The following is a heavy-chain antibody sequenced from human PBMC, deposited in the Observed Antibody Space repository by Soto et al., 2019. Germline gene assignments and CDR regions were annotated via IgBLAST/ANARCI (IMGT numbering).Heavy chain of an antibody. V-gene: IGHV4-31*03. J-gene: IGHJ4*02. D-gene: IGHD3-22*01. CDR3: ARDRRSAISYYDSSGYLYYFDY. Sequence: SETLSLTCTVSGGSISSGGYYWSWIRQHPGKGLEWIGYIYYSGSTYYNPSLKSRVTISVDTSKNQFSLKLSSVTAADTAVYYCARDRRSAISYYDSSGYLYYFDYWGQGTLVTVSS. CDR1: GGSISSGGYY. CDR2: IYYSGST.